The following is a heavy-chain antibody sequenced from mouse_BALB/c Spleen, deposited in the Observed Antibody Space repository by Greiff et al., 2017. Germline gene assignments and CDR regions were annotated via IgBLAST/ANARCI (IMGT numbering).Heavy chain of an antibody. CDR2: ISYDGSN. D-gene: IGHD1-1*01. CDR1: GYSITSGYY. V-gene: IGHV3-6*02. Sequence: EVKLVESGPGLVKPSQSLSLTCSVTGYSITSGYYWNWIRQFPGNKLEWMGYISYDGSNNYNPSLKNRISITRDTSKNQFFLKLNSVTTEDTATYYCARLGVVAPYWGQGTLVTVSA. CDR3: ARLGVVAPY. J-gene: IGHJ3*01.